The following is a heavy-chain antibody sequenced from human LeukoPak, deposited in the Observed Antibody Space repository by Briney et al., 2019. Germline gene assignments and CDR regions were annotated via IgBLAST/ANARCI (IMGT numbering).Heavy chain of an antibody. CDR1: GFTFRIYS. V-gene: IGHV3-21*01. Sequence: GGSLRLPQAASGFTFRIYSMNWVPRAPGKALEGVSYISSSSNYIYYADAVKGRFTISRDNAKNSLFLQMTRLRAEDTAVYYCAREEYYYYMDVWGKGTTVTVSS. J-gene: IGHJ6*03. CDR2: ISSSSNYI. CDR3: AREEYYYYMDV.